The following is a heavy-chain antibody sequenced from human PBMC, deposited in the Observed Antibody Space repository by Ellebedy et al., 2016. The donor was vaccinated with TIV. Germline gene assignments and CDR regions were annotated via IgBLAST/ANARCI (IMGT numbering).Heavy chain of an antibody. Sequence: ASVKVSXXASGGTFSSYAISWVRQAPGQGLEWMGGIIPIFGTANYAQKFQGRVTITADESTSTAYMELSSLRCEDTAVYYCARALRGSKDCSSTSCYSAFDIWGQGTMVTVSS. CDR3: ARALRGSKDCSSTSCYSAFDI. CDR1: GGTFSSYA. J-gene: IGHJ3*02. V-gene: IGHV1-69*13. D-gene: IGHD2-2*02. CDR2: IIPIFGTA.